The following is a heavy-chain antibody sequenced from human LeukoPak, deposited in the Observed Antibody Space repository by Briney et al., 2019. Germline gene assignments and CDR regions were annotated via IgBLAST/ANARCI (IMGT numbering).Heavy chain of an antibody. V-gene: IGHV4-61*02. D-gene: IGHD4-17*01. CDR1: GGSISSGSYY. J-gene: IGHJ6*02. CDR3: ARSTVRNGMDV. CDR2: IYTSGST. Sequence: SETLSLTCTVSGGSISSGSYYWSWIRQPAGKGLEWIGRIYTSGSTNYNPSLKSRVTISVDTSKNQFSLKLSSVTAADAALYYCARSTVRNGMDVWGQGTTVTVSS.